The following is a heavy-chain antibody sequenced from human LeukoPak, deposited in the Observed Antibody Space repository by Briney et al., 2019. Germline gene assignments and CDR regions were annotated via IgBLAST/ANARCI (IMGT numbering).Heavy chain of an antibody. Sequence: PSETLSLTCAVSGYSISSGYYWGWIRQPPGKGQEWIGSIYHSGSTYYNPSLKSRVTISVDTSKNQFSLKLSSVTAADTAVYYCARLTYGGNNWFDPWGQGTLVTVSS. CDR1: GYSISSGYY. CDR2: IYHSGST. CDR3: ARLTYGGNNWFDP. D-gene: IGHD4-23*01. V-gene: IGHV4-38-2*01. J-gene: IGHJ5*02.